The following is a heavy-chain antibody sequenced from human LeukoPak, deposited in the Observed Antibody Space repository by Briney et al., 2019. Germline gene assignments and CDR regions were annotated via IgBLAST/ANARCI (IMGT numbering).Heavy chain of an antibody. CDR2: ISPDGGEK. CDR3: ARDRGYCTNGVCYTVLDY. D-gene: IGHD2-8*01. V-gene: IGHV3-7*01. Sequence: GGSLRLSCAASGFTFNSYYMSWVRQAPGKGLEWVAHISPDGGEKYYVDSVKGRFTISRDNAKNSPYLQLNSLRAEDTAVYYCARDRGYCTNGVCYTVLDYWGQGTLVTVSS. CDR1: GFTFNSYY. J-gene: IGHJ4*02.